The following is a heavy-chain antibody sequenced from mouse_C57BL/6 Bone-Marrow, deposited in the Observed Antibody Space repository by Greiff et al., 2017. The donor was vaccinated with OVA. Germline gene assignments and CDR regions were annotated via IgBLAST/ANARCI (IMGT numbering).Heavy chain of an antibody. J-gene: IGHJ2*01. CDR2: ISYDGSN. V-gene: IGHV3-6*01. Sequence: EVKVEESGPGLVKPSQSLSLTCSVTGYSITSGYYWNWIRQFPGNKLEWMGYISYDGSNNYNPSLKNRISITRDTSKNQFFLKLNSVTTEDTATYDCARGGEYDRGAYWGQGTTLTVSS. CDR3: ARGGEYDRGAY. D-gene: IGHD2-4*01. CDR1: GYSITSGYY.